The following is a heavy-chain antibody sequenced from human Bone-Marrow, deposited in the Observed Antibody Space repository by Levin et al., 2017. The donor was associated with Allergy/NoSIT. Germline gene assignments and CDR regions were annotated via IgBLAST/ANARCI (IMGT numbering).Heavy chain of an antibody. J-gene: IGHJ4*02. CDR1: GVPFSGYW. V-gene: IGHV3-7*01. CDR3: AIFFYGDYDY. CDR2: IKEDGTDK. D-gene: IGHD4-17*01. Sequence: SCAASGVPFSGYWMHWVRQAPGKGLEWVANIKEDGTDKYYVDSVKGRFTISRDNAKNSLYLQMNSLRAEDTALYYCAIFFYGDYDYWGQGTLVTVSS.